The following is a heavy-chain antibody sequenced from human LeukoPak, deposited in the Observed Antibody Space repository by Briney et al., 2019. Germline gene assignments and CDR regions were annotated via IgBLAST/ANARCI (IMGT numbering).Heavy chain of an antibody. Sequence: PGGSLRLSCAASAFTFSDYSMNWVRQAPGKGLEWVSYISGRSSTIYYANSVKGRFTISRDNAKNSLYLQMNSLRAEDTAVYYCARDKSSDSYGSYYFDSWGQGTLVTVSS. D-gene: IGHD5-18*01. CDR1: AFTFSDYS. J-gene: IGHJ4*02. CDR3: ARDKSSDSYGSYYFDS. V-gene: IGHV3-48*01. CDR2: ISGRSSTI.